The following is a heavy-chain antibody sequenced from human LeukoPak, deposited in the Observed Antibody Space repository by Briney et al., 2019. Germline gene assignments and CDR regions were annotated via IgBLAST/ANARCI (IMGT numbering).Heavy chain of an antibody. J-gene: IGHJ6*04. D-gene: IGHD6-19*01. CDR2: INPRGST. CDR1: GGSFSSHY. V-gene: IGHV4-34*01. CDR3: ARGLRQGSAWSWGPKEKSYQYMDV. Sequence: PSETLSLTCGVSGGSFSSHYWTWIRQPPGKGLEWISEINPRGSTNYNPSLESRVTVSADTSRNQLSLSLTSVTAADSAVYFCARGLRQGSAWSWGPKEKSYQYMDVWGTGTTVIVSS.